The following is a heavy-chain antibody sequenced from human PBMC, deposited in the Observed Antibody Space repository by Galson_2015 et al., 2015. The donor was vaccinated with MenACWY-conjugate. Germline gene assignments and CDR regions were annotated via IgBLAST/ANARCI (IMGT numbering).Heavy chain of an antibody. V-gene: IGHV4-59*01. J-gene: IGHJ6*03. Sequence: SETLSLTCTVSGGSISSYYWSWIRQPPGKGLEWIGYIYYSGSTNYNPSLKSRVTISVDTSKNQFSLKLSSVTAADTAVYYCARAATVTTYAGYYYYMDVWGKGTTVTVSS. D-gene: IGHD4-17*01. CDR2: IYYSGST. CDR1: GGSISSYY. CDR3: ARAATVTTYAGYYYYMDV.